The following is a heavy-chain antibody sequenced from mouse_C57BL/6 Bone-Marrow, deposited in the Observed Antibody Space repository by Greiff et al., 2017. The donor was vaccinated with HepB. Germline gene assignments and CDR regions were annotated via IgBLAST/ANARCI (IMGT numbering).Heavy chain of an antibody. V-gene: IGHV5-17*01. CDR2: ISSGSSTI. CDR1: GFTFSDYG. D-gene: IGHD6-5*01. J-gene: IGHJ4*01. Sequence: EVNVVESGGGLVKPGGSLKLSCAASGFTFSDYGMHWVRQAPEKGLEWVAYISSGSSTIYYADTVKGRFTISRDNAKNTLFLQMTSLRSEDTAMYYCAKKPNYYAMDYWGQGTSVTVSS. CDR3: AKKPNYYAMDY.